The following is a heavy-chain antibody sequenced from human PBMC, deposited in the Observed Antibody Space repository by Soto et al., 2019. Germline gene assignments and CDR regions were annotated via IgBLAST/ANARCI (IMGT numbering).Heavy chain of an antibody. D-gene: IGHD3-3*01. J-gene: IGHJ4*02. Sequence: QVQLVQSGAEVKKPGASVKVSCKASGYTFTSYGISWVRQAPGQGLEWMGWISAYNGNTNYAQKLQGRVTMTTDTPTSTAYMGLRSLRSDDTAVYYCARVNRFLEWLPRGYFDYWGQGTLVTVSS. CDR2: ISAYNGNT. V-gene: IGHV1-18*01. CDR3: ARVNRFLEWLPRGYFDY. CDR1: GYTFTSYG.